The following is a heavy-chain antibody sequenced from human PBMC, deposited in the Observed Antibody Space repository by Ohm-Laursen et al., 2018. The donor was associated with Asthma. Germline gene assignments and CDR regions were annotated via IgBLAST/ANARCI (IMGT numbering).Heavy chain of an antibody. J-gene: IGHJ4*02. V-gene: IGHV1-18*04. CDR3: ARDPPYYYDSSGYPADDY. CDR1: GYTFTSYG. D-gene: IGHD3-22*01. CDR2: ISAYNGNT. Sequence: SVKVSCKASGYTFTSYGISWVRQAPGQGLEWMGWISAYNGNTNYAQKLQGRVTMTTDTSTGTAYMELRSLRSDDTAVYYCARDPPYYYDSSGYPADDYWGQGTLVTVSS.